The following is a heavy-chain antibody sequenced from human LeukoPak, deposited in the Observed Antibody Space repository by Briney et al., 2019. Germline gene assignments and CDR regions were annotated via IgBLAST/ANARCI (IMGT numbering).Heavy chain of an antibody. D-gene: IGHD6-13*01. V-gene: IGHV3-48*04. J-gene: IGHJ4*02. Sequence: PGGSLRLSCAASGFTFSSYSMNWVRQAPGKGLEWVSYISSSGSTIYYADSVKGRFTISRDNAKNSLYLQMNSLRAEDTAVYYCAREEWQQLAAFDYWGQGTLVTVSS. CDR2: ISSSGSTI. CDR1: GFTFSSYS. CDR3: AREEWQQLAAFDY.